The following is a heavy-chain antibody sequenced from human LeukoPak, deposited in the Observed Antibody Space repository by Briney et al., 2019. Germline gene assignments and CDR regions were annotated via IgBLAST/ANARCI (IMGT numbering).Heavy chain of an antibody. CDR2: ISSSPSTI. CDR3: TREDHSNYNY. D-gene: IGHD4-11*01. Sequence: GGSLRLSCAASGFTFSSYSMNWVRQAPGKGLEWVSFISSSPSTIYYADSVKGRFTISRDNAKNSLYLQMNSLRAEDTAVYYCTREDHSNYNYWGQGTLVTVSS. V-gene: IGHV3-48*04. J-gene: IGHJ4*02. CDR1: GFTFSSYS.